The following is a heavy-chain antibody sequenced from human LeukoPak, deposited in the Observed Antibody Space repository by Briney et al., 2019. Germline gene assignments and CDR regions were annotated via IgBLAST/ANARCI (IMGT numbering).Heavy chain of an antibody. V-gene: IGHV5-51*01. CDR3: ARPARVFWGSYRPNPYYFDY. J-gene: IGHJ4*02. D-gene: IGHD3-16*02. CDR1: GYSFTSYW. Sequence: GESLKISCKGSGYSFTSYWIGWVRQMPGKGLEWMGIIYPGDSDTRYSPSSQGQVTISADKSISTAYLQWSSLKASDTAMYYCARPARVFWGSYRPNPYYFDYWGQGTLVTVSS. CDR2: IYPGDSDT.